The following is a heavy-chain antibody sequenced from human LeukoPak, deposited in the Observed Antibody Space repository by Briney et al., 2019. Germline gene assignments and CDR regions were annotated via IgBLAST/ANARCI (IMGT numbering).Heavy chain of an antibody. J-gene: IGHJ5*02. CDR1: GGSIKGGGYY. D-gene: IGHD5-24*01. Sequence: PSQTLSLTCTVSGGSIKGGGYYWSWIRQHPGKGLEWIGYIYYTGSTHYNASLKSRVTISVDTSKNQFSLKLSPVTAADTAVYYCARVGDGYNFYWFDPWGQGTLVTVSS. V-gene: IGHV4-31*03. CDR2: IYYTGST. CDR3: ARVGDGYNFYWFDP.